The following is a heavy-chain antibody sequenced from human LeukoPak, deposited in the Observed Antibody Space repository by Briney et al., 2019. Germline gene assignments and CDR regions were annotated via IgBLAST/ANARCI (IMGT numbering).Heavy chain of an antibody. Sequence: GGSLRLSCAASGFTFSSYSMNWVRQAPGKGLEWVSSISSSSSYIYYVDSVKGRFTISRDNAKNSLYLQMNSLRTEDTAVYYCARGYGDPLDYYYYMDVWGNGTTVTVSS. D-gene: IGHD4-17*01. CDR2: ISSSSSYI. CDR1: GFTFSSYS. J-gene: IGHJ6*03. V-gene: IGHV3-21*01. CDR3: ARGYGDPLDYYYYMDV.